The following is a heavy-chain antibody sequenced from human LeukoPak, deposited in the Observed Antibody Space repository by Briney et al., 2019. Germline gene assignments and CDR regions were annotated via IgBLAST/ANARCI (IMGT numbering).Heavy chain of an antibody. CDR1: GLSRTTPAGG. CDR3: AHSPSYTISGLAYKPNWLAP. V-gene: IGHV2-5*01. J-gene: IGHJ5*02. D-gene: IGHD3-3*01. CDR2: NYWNDDK. Sequence: SGPTLVQPRQTFTLTCTFSGLSRTTPAGGVDWVRLPQGKALGWHAVNYWNDDKRYNPSLKNRLTITTDTSKNPVVLIMTHMDPMDTATYYCAHSPSYTISGLAYKPNWLAPWGQGILVTVSS.